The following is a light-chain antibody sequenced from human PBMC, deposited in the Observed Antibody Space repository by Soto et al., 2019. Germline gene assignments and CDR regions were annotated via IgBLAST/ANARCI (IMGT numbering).Light chain of an antibody. CDR1: QFITNY. CDR3: QQTFITPYP. J-gene: IGKJ2*01. Sequence: DIQMTQSPSSLSASVGDTVTITCRASQFITNYLNWYQHKPGRGPKLLIYAASSLQSGVPSRFSGSGSGTDFTLTITSLQPEDFATYFCQQTFITPYPFGRGSKLDIK. CDR2: AAS. V-gene: IGKV1-39*01.